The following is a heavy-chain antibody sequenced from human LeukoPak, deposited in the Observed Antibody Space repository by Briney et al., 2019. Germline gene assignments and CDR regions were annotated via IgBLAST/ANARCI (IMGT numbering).Heavy chain of an antibody. D-gene: IGHD3-22*01. CDR2: INPKSGGT. CDR1: GYTFSDYY. Sequence: ASVKVSCKASGYTFSDYYIHWVRPAPGQGLEWMGWINPKSGGTNYAQKFQGRVTMTRDTSISTAYMELSRLRSDDAAVYSCAGGITTRHFYYGMDVWGQGTTVTVSS. V-gene: IGHV1-2*02. CDR3: AGGITTRHFYYGMDV. J-gene: IGHJ6*02.